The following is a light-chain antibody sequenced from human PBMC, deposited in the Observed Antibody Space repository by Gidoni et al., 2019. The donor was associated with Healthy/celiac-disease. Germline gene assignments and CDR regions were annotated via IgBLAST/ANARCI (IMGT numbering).Light chain of an antibody. CDR1: SSDVGGYNY. Sequence: QSALTQPASASGSPGQSITISCTGTSSDVGGYNYVPWYQQHPGKAPKLMIYEVSTRPSGVSYRFSGSKSGNTASLTISGLQAEDEADYYCSSYTSSSTPVVFGGGTKLTVL. J-gene: IGLJ2*01. CDR3: SSYTSSSTPVV. V-gene: IGLV2-14*01. CDR2: EVS.